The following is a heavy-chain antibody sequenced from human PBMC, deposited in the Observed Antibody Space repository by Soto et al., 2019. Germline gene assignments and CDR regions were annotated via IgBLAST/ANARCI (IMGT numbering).Heavy chain of an antibody. CDR2: INVGNGNT. CDR3: AREGAHYTPLDH. CDR1: GYTFTDYA. Sequence: ASVKVSFKASGYTFTDYAIHWVRQAPGQGLERMGWINVGNGNTGYSRKFQGRVTNARDMSASTAYIEVTSLTSEDTAIYYCAREGAHYTPLDHWGQGTLVTVSS. D-gene: IGHD2-15*01. V-gene: IGHV1-3*01. J-gene: IGHJ4*02.